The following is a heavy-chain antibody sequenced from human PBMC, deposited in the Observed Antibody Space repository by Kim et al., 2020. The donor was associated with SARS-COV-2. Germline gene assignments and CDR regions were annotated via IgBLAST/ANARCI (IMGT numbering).Heavy chain of an antibody. CDR1: GFTFSDAW. D-gene: IGHD1-26*01. V-gene: IGHV3-15*01. Sequence: GGSLRLSCAASGFTFSDAWMTWVRQAPGKGLEWVGRIKIKTDGGTTDYAAPVKGRFTISSDDSKNMSYLQMHSLKIADTADYYCTTDLGVGVWVRGTAVT. CDR3: TTDLGVGV. CDR2: IKIKTDGGTT. J-gene: IGHJ6*02.